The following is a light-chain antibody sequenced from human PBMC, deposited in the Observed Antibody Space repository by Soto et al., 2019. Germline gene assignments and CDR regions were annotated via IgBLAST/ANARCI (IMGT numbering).Light chain of an antibody. CDR2: WAS. V-gene: IGKV4-1*01. CDR3: QYYYVPPL. CDR1: QSVLYSSNNMNY. J-gene: IGKJ3*01. Sequence: DIVLTQSPDSLAVSLGERATINCKSSQSVLYSSNNMNYLAWYQQKPGQPPKLLIYWASTRESGVPDRFSGSGAGTDFTLTISDLQHEVVAIYYCQYYYVPPLFGPGTKLDIK.